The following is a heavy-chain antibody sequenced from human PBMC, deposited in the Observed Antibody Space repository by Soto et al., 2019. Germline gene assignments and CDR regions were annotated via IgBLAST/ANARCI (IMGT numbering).Heavy chain of an antibody. CDR2: ISSSSSYI. D-gene: IGHD6-13*01. V-gene: IGHV3-21*01. CDR3: ARASSKQQLARDSYYYYYYGMDV. Sequence: GGSLRLSCAASGFTFSSYSINWVRQAPGKGLEWVSSISSSSSYIYYADSVKGRFTISRDNAKNSLYLQMNSLRAEDTAVYYCARASSKQQLARDSYYYYYYGMDVWGQGTTVTVSS. J-gene: IGHJ6*02. CDR1: GFTFSSYS.